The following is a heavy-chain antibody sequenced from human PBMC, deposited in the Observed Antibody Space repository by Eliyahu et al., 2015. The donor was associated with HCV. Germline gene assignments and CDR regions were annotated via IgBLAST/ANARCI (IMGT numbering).Heavy chain of an antibody. Sequence: QLQLQESGSGLVKPSQTLSLTCAVSGGSIXSGGYSWSWIRQPPGKGLEGIGYIYHSGSTYYNPSLKSRVTISVDRSKNQFSLKLSSVTAADTAVYYCARVGGDDEWYFDLWGRGTLVTVSS. V-gene: IGHV4-30-2*01. CDR1: GGSIXSGGYS. J-gene: IGHJ2*01. D-gene: IGHD4-17*01. CDR3: ARVGGDDEWYFDL. CDR2: IYHSGST.